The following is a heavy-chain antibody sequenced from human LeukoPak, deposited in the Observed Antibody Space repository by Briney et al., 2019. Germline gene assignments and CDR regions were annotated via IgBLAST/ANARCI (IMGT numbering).Heavy chain of an antibody. CDR3: AANEADYGDYPLGY. V-gene: IGHV1-69*13. CDR1: GCTFSSYA. D-gene: IGHD4-17*01. Sequence: SVKVSCKASGCTFSSYAISWVRQAPGQGLEWMRGIIPIFGTANYAQKFQGRVTITADESTSTAYMELSSLRSEDTAVYYCAANEADYGDYPLGYWGQGTLVTVSS. CDR2: IIPIFGTA. J-gene: IGHJ4*02.